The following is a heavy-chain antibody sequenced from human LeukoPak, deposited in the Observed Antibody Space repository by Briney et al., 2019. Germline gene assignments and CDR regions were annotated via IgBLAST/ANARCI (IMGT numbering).Heavy chain of an antibody. CDR3: ARTGPVVPAARNYYYYGMDV. CDR2: ISYDGSNK. D-gene: IGHD2-2*01. V-gene: IGHV3-30-3*01. CDR1: GFTFGSYA. Sequence: GGSLRLSCAASGFTFGSYAMHWVRQAPGKGLEWVAVISYDGSNKYYADSVKGRFTISRDNSKNTLYLQMNSLRAEDTAVYYCARTGPVVPAARNYYYYGMDVWGQGTTVTVSS. J-gene: IGHJ6*02.